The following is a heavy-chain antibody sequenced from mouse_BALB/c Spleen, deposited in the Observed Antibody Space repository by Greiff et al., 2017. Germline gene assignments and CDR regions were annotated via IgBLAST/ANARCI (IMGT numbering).Heavy chain of an antibody. V-gene: IGHV1-4*02. CDR1: GYTFTSYT. J-gene: IGHJ4*01. D-gene: IGHD2-1*01. CDR3: AREGNLYYYAMDY. Sequence: VQLQQSAAELARPGASVKMSCKASGYTFTSYTMHWVKQRPGQGLEWIGYINPSSGYTEYNQKFKDKTTLTADKSSSTAYMQLSSLTSEDSAVYYCAREGNLYYYAMDYWGQGTSVTVSS. CDR2: INPSSGYT.